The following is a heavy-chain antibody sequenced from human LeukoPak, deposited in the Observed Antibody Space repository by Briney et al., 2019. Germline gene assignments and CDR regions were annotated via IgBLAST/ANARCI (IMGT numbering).Heavy chain of an antibody. V-gene: IGHV3-23*01. Sequence: GGSLRLSCAASGFTFSAYWMHWVRQAPGKGLEWVSAISGSGDSTFNADSVKGRFTISRDNSKNTLYLQMNSLRAEDTALYYCATSTVAKYDYWGQGTLVAVSS. CDR2: ISGSGDST. CDR1: GFTFSAYW. CDR3: ATSTVAKYDY. D-gene: IGHD4-11*01. J-gene: IGHJ4*02.